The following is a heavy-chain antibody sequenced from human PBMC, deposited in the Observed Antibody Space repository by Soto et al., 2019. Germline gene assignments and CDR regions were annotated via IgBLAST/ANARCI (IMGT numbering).Heavy chain of an antibody. CDR2: IDYSGST. CDR3: ARHQTYGGNPDY. D-gene: IGHD4-17*01. J-gene: IGHJ4*02. CDR1: GGSISSNNYY. Sequence: SETLSLTCTVSGGSISSNNYYWGWIRQPPGKGLEWIGTIDYSGSTYYNPSLKSRVTISVDTSKNQFSLKLRSVTAADTAVYYCARHQTYGGNPDYWGQGTLVTVSS. V-gene: IGHV4-39*01.